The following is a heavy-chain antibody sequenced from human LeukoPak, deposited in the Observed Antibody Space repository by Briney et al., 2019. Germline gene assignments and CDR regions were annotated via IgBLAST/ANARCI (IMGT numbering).Heavy chain of an antibody. J-gene: IGHJ4*02. CDR3: ARGSVRFDY. Sequence: SETLSLTCAVSGRSFNTYYWSWIRQPPGKGLEWIGEINHSGGTNYNPSLKSRVTISVDTSKNQFSLKLSSVTAADTALYYCARGSVRFDYWGQGTLATVSS. V-gene: IGHV4-34*01. CDR2: INHSGGT. CDR1: GRSFNTYY.